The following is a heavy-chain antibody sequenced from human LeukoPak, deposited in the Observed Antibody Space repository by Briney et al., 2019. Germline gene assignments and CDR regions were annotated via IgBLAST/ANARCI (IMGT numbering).Heavy chain of an antibody. J-gene: IGHJ3*02. CDR3: ARERITMIVVVTHDAFDI. Sequence: PGGSLRRSCAASGFTFSSYSMNWVRQAPGKGLEWVSSISSSSLYIYYADSVKGRFTISRDNAKNSLFLQMNSLRAEDTAVYYCARERITMIVVVTHDAFDIWGQGTMVTVSS. CDR2: ISSSSLYI. D-gene: IGHD3-22*01. V-gene: IGHV3-21*01. CDR1: GFTFSSYS.